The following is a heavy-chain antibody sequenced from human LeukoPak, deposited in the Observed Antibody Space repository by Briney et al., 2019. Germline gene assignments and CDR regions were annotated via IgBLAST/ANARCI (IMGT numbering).Heavy chain of an antibody. CDR1: GGSISSNSYY. D-gene: IGHD6-13*01. CDR3: ARLGPGYSSTWSNDAFAI. Sequence: SETLSLTCTVSGGSISSNSYYWGWIRQPSGKGLEWIGNIFYSGSTYYHPSLKSRVTISVDTSKNQFSLKLSSVTAADTAVYYCARLGPGYSSTWSNDAFAIWGQGTVVTVSS. CDR2: IFYSGST. V-gene: IGHV4-39*01. J-gene: IGHJ3*02.